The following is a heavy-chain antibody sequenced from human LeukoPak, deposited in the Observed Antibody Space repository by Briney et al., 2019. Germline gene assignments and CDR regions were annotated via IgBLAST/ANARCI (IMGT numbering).Heavy chain of an antibody. CDR2: LRSKAYGGTT. J-gene: IGHJ1*01. V-gene: IGHV3-49*04. Sequence: PGGSLRLSCTASGFTFGDYAMSWVRQAPGKGLEWVGFLRSKAYGGTTEYAASVKGRFTISRDDSKSIAYLQMNSLKTEDTAVYYCTTRPSSSWYPGDFQHWGQGTLVTVSS. D-gene: IGHD6-13*01. CDR3: TTRPSSSWYPGDFQH. CDR1: GFTFGDYA.